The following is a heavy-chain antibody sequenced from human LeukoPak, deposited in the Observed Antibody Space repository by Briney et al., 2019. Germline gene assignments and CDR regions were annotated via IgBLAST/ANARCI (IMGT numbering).Heavy chain of an antibody. CDR3: ARYSSSSSLDY. V-gene: IGHV1-46*01. D-gene: IGHD6-6*01. Sequence: ASVKVSCKSSGYTFTSYSMHWVRQAPGQGLEWMGLIKPSADSASYAQSFQGRVTMTRDTSTSTAYMELSSLKSEDTAVYYCARYSSSSSLDYWGQGTLVTVSS. CDR2: IKPSADSA. CDR1: GYTFTSYS. J-gene: IGHJ4*02.